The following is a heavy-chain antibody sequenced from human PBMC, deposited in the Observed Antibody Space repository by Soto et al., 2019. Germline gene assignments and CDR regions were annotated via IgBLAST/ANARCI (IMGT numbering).Heavy chain of an antibody. J-gene: IGHJ4*02. CDR1: GFTFSSYS. V-gene: IGHV3-48*02. D-gene: IGHD6-13*01. CDR2: ISSSSSTI. Sequence: EVQLVESGGGLVQPGGSLRLSCAASGFTFSSYSMNWVRQAPGKGLEWVSYISSSSSTIYYADSVKGRFTISRDNAKNSLYLQMNSLRDEDTAVYYCATAASPPVYSSSWYGDYWGQGTLVTVSS. CDR3: ATAASPPVYSSSWYGDY.